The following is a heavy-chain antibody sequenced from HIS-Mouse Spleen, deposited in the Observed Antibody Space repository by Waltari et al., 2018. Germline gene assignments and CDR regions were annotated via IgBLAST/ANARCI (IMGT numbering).Heavy chain of an antibody. CDR1: GGSFSGYY. V-gene: IGHV4-34*01. D-gene: IGHD1-26*01. CDR2: INHSGST. J-gene: IGHJ4*02. CDR3: ASRSIVGDTTIDY. Sequence: QVQLQQWGAGLLKPSETLSLTCAVYGGSFSGYYWSWIRQPPGKGLEWIGEINHSGSTNYNPSLQSRVTISVDTSKNQFSLKLSSVTAADTAVYYCASRSIVGDTTIDYWGQGTLVTVSS.